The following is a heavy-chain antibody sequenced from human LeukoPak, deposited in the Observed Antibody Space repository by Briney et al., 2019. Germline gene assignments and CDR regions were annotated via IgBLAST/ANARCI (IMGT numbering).Heavy chain of an antibody. Sequence: SETLSLTCTVSVGSICRYYWPWIRQPAGKGLEWIGRIYTRGTTKYNPSLKSRVTISIDTSKNQFSLKLTSVTAADTAVYYCTTDEDPSAAMIMGTRFDYWGQGTLITVSS. CDR1: VGSICRYY. V-gene: IGHV4-4*07. CDR3: TTDEDPSAAMIMGTRFDY. D-gene: IGHD5-18*01. CDR2: IYTRGTT. J-gene: IGHJ4*02.